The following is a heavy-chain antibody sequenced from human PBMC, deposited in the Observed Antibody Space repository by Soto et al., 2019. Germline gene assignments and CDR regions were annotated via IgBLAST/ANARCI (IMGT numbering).Heavy chain of an antibody. CDR3: ARALDYDFWGGRNWFDP. Sequence: QVQLQQSGPGLLKPSETLSLTCSVSGGSITDNYWTWIRQSPGKGLEWVGYIYYTGITNYNPSLKRRVTISLDRSKNQFSLKLDSVTAADMAVYYCARALDYDFWGGRNWFDPWGQGTLVTVSS. V-gene: IGHV4-59*01. D-gene: IGHD3-3*01. CDR2: IYYTGIT. CDR1: GGSITDNY. J-gene: IGHJ5*02.